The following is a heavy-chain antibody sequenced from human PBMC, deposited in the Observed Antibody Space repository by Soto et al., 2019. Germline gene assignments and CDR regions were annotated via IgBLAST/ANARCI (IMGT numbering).Heavy chain of an antibody. CDR2: FDPEDGET. J-gene: IGHJ4*02. Sequence: ASVKVSCKVSGYTLTELSMHWVRQAPGKGLEWMGGFDPEDGETIYAQKFQGRVTMTEDTSTDTAYMELSSLRSEDTAVYYCATVGFDSSGYYYEAYFDYWGQGTLVTVS. V-gene: IGHV1-24*01. D-gene: IGHD3-22*01. CDR3: ATVGFDSSGYYYEAYFDY. CDR1: GYTLTELS.